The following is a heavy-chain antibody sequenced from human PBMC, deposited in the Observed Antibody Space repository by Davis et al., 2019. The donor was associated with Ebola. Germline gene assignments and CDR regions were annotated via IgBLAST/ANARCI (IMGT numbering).Heavy chain of an antibody. CDR2: INHSGST. V-gene: IGHV4-4*02. J-gene: IGHJ6*04. D-gene: IGHD5-18*01. CDR1: GVSISSSNW. Sequence: MPSETLSLTCAVSGVSISSSNWWTWVRQPPGKGLEWIGEINHSGSTNYNPSLKSRVTISVDTSKNQFSLKLSSVTAADTAVYYCARGGYSYGYLYYYYGMDVWGKGTTVTVSS. CDR3: ARGGYSYGYLYYYYGMDV.